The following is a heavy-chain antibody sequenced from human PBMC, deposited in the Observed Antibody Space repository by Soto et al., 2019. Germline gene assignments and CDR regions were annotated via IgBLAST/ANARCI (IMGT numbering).Heavy chain of an antibody. V-gene: IGHV3-23*01. Sequence: EGPLILSSAASGFPFSSFAMSWVRPAPGKGLEWVSTINKSGGSTYYADSVKGRFTISRDNSKNMLFLQINGLRAEDTAVYYCAKDPPTTGTTFDYWGRGTLVTVSS. CDR3: AKDPPTTGTTFDY. J-gene: IGHJ4*02. D-gene: IGHD1-1*01. CDR2: INKSGGST. CDR1: GFPFSSFA.